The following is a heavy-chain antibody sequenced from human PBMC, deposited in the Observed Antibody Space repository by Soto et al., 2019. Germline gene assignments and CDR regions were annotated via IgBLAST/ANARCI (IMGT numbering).Heavy chain of an antibody. CDR3: AKRFTLFGEVKLSPDFDY. CDR2: ISYSGSNT. D-gene: IGHD3-3*01. V-gene: IGHV3-23*01. J-gene: IGHJ4*02. CDR1: GFTFSSHA. Sequence: EAQLLESGGGLVQPEGSLRLSCAASGFTFSSHAMSWVRQAPGKGLEWVSAISYSGSNTYYTDSVKGRFTISRDNSKNTLYLQMNSLRVEDTAIYYCAKRFTLFGEVKLSPDFDYWGQGTLVTVSS.